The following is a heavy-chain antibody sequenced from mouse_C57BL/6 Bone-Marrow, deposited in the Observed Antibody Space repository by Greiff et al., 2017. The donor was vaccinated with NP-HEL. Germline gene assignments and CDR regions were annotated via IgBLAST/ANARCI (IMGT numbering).Heavy chain of an antibody. CDR3: TTYGFDY. J-gene: IGHJ2*01. Sequence: EVQLQQSGAELVRPGASVKLSCTASGFNIKDYYMHWVKQRPEQGLEWIGLIDPETGDTEYASKFQGKAPITADTSSNTAYLKLSSLASDDTAVYYCTTYGFDYGGQGNTLTVTA. CDR1: GFNIKDYY. CDR2: IDPETGDT. V-gene: IGHV14-4*01. D-gene: IGHD1-1*02.